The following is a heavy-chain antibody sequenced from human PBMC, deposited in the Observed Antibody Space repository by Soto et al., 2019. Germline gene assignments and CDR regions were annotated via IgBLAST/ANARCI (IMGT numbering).Heavy chain of an antibody. J-gene: IGHJ6*02. CDR2: ISYDGSNK. CDR3: ARDRLKYNWNDFPYYYYGMDV. V-gene: IGHV3-30-3*01. D-gene: IGHD1-1*01. CDR1: GFTFSSYA. Sequence: QVQLVESGGGVVQPGGSLRLSCAASGFTFSSYAMHWVRQAPGKGLEWGAVISYDGSNKYYADSVKGRFTISRDKSKNTLYMQMNSLRAEDTAVYYCARDRLKYNWNDFPYYYYGMDVWGQGTTVTVSS.